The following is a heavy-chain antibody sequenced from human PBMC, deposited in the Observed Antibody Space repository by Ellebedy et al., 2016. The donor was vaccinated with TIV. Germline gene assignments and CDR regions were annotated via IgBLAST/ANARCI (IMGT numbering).Heavy chain of an antibody. CDR2: LYYSGST. CDR3: ATSAAINAFDI. CDR1: GGSVIRSGYY. J-gene: IGHJ3*02. Sequence: SETLSLTXSVSGGSVIRSGYYCTWISQPPGKGLEWIGSLYYSGSTWYNPSFKSRVTISVDTSKNHFSLRLRSVTAADTAVYYCATSAAINAFDIWGQGTMVTVSS. V-gene: IGHV4-39*02. D-gene: IGHD5-24*01.